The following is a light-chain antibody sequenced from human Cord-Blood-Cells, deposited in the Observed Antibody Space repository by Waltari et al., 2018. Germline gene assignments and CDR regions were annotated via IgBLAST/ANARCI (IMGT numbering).Light chain of an antibody. CDR2: AAS. CDR3: QQSYSTLFT. J-gene: IGKJ3*01. CDR1: QSISSY. Sequence: DIQMTQSQPSLPASEGDRVTITCRASQSISSYLNWYQQKPGKAPKLLIYAASSLQSGVPSRFSGSGSGTDFTLTISSLQPEDFATYYCQQSYSTLFTFGPGTKVDIK. V-gene: IGKV1-39*01.